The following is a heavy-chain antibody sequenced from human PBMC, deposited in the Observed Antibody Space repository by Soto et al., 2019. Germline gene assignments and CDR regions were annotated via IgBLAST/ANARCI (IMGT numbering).Heavy chain of an antibody. J-gene: IGHJ4*02. Sequence: EVQLVESGGDFVKPGGSLRVSCAVSGFSFSNAWMSWVRQAPGKGLEWVGRIKSRADGGTTDYTAPVKGRFTISRDDSKNTVFLQMNSLKTEDTAVYYCTAHLGEFFPLCYWGQGTLVTVSS. CDR2: IKSRADGGTT. CDR3: TAHLGEFFPLCY. CDR1: GFSFSNAW. V-gene: IGHV3-15*01. D-gene: IGHD3-16*01.